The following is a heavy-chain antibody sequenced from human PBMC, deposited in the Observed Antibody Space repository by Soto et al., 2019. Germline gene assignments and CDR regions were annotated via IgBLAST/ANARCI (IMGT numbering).Heavy chain of an antibody. Sequence: GESLKISCKGSGYSFTSYWIGWVRQMPGKGLEWMGIIYPGDSDTRYSASVQGQVTISADKSISTAYLQWSSLKASANAMYYCASLGGSCDPDAFDIWGQGTMVTVSS. CDR1: GYSFTSYW. D-gene: IGHD2-15*01. V-gene: IGHV5-51*01. CDR2: IYPGDSDT. CDR3: ASLGGSCDPDAFDI. J-gene: IGHJ3*02.